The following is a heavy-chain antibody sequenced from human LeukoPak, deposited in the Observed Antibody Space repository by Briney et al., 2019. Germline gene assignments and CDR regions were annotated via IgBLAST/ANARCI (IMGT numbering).Heavy chain of an antibody. V-gene: IGHV3-33*03. CDR1: GFTFSSYG. Sequence: PGGSLRLSCAASGFTFSSYGMHWVRQAPGKGLEWVAVIWYDGNNKYYADFVKGRFTISRDNAKNSLYLQMNSLRAEDTAVYYCATVTPGSGWSPTHPPNYWGQGTLVTVSS. CDR3: ATVTPGSGWSPTHPPNY. CDR2: IWYDGNNK. D-gene: IGHD6-19*01. J-gene: IGHJ4*02.